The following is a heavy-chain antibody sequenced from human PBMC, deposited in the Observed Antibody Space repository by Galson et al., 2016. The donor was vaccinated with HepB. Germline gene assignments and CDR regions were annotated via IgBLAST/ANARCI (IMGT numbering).Heavy chain of an antibody. J-gene: IGHJ4*02. CDR2: ISYDGSNK. CDR1: AFTFNNYA. D-gene: IGHD3-22*01. V-gene: IGHV3-30-3*02. CDR3: AGGYYYDSSGYYSDF. Sequence: SLRLSCAVSAFTFNNYAMHWVRQAPGKGLEWVAFISYDGSNKYYSDSVKGRFAISRDNSRNTLSLQMNSLGAEDTAVYYCAGGYYYDSSGYYSDFWGQGTLVTVSS.